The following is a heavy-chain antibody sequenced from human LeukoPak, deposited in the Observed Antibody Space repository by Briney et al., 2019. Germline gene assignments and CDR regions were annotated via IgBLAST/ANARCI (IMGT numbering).Heavy chain of an antibody. CDR1: GFTVSSNY. Sequence: PGGSLRLSCAASGFTVSSNYMSWVRQAPGKGLEWVSVIYSGGSTYYADSVKGRFTISRDNSKNTLYLQMNSLRAEDTAVYYCARESLDYYDSSGYYVDYWGQGTLVTVSS. D-gene: IGHD3-22*01. J-gene: IGHJ4*02. CDR3: ARESLDYYDSSGYYVDY. V-gene: IGHV3-53*01. CDR2: IYSGGST.